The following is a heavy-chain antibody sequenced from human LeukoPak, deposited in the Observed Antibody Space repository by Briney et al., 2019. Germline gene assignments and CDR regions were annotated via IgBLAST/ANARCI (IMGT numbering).Heavy chain of an antibody. CDR3: ARDPQFPDNYYYYMDV. J-gene: IGHJ6*03. V-gene: IGHV3-30*04. CDR1: GFTFRSYA. CDR2: ISYAGNIK. D-gene: IGHD1-14*01. Sequence: GGSLRLSCAASGFTFRSYAMHWVRQAPGKGLEWVALISYAGNIKYYADSVKGRYIISRDNSKNTLYLQMNSLRAEDTAVYYCARDPQFPDNYYYYMDVWGKGTTVTVSS.